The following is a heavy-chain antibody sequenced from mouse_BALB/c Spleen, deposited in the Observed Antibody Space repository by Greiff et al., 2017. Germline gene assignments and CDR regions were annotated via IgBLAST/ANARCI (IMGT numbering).Heavy chain of an antibody. CDR2: ISSGGSYT. D-gene: IGHD1-1*01. Sequence: EVKLQESGGDLVKPGGSLKLSCAASGFTFSSYGMSWVRQTPDKRLEWVATISSGGSYTYYPDSVKGRFTISRDNAKNTLYLQMSSLKSEDTAMYYCARGDYYGSSYVFAYWGQGTLVTVSA. CDR1: GFTFSSYG. J-gene: IGHJ3*01. V-gene: IGHV5-6*01. CDR3: ARGDYYGSSYVFAY.